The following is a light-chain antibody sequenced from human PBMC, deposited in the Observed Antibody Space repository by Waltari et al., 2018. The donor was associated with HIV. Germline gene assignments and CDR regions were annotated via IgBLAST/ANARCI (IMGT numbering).Light chain of an antibody. Sequence: SYDLTQPPSVSVSPGQTASITCSGDQLGNKYIWWYQQKSGQSPVLVIYHDSKRPPGIPERFSGSSAGHTATLTISETQTVDEADYYWQTWDNNFYVFGTGTKVTVL. CDR3: QTWDNNFYV. CDR2: HDS. CDR1: QLGNKY. J-gene: IGLJ1*01. V-gene: IGLV3-1*01.